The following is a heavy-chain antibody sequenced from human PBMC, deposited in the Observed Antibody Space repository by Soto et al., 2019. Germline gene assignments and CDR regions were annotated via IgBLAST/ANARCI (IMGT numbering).Heavy chain of an antibody. D-gene: IGHD3-22*01. J-gene: IGHJ4*01. CDR2: ISGSGGSP. CDR3: AKARCSGYSCYVPDY. V-gene: IGHV3-23*01. Sequence: EVQLLESGGGLVQPGGSLRLSCAASGFTFNSYTMAWVRQAPGKGLEWVSSISGSGGSPSYADSVQGRFTISRDNSRNTLSLQMNSLRAEDTATYSCAKARCSGYSCYVPDYWGHGSLVTVSS. CDR1: GFTFNSYT.